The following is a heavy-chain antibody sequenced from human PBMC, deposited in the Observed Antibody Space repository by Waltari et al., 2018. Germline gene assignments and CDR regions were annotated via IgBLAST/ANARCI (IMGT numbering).Heavy chain of an antibody. J-gene: IGHJ4*02. Sequence: QVHLVQSGAEVKKPGASVKVSCKASGSTFPGYQIPWVRQAPGQGLEWMGWINPNSGGTNYAQNFQGRVTITRDTSIRTAYMELSRLRSDDTAMYYCARDLVVGSGDYWGQGTLVTVSS. CDR1: GSTFPGYQ. D-gene: IGHD1-26*01. CDR3: ARDLVVGSGDY. V-gene: IGHV1-2*02. CDR2: INPNSGGT.